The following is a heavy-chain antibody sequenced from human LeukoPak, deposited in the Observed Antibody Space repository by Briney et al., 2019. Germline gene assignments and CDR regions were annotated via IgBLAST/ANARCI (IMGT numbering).Heavy chain of an antibody. CDR3: ARGNSVAGTDISY. D-gene: IGHD6-19*01. Sequence: GGSLRLSCAASGFTFSNYAMSWVRQAPGKGLEWVSSISSSSGYIYYADSVKGRFTISRDNAKNSLYLQMNSLRAEDTAVYYCARGNSVAGTDISYWGQGTLVTVSS. V-gene: IGHV3-21*01. CDR2: ISSSSGYI. J-gene: IGHJ4*02. CDR1: GFTFSNYA.